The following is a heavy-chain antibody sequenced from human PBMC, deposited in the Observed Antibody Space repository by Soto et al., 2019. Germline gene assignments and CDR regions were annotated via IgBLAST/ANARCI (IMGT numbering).Heavy chain of an antibody. J-gene: IGHJ4*02. CDR1: GGSISSGGYY. Sequence: QVQRQESGPGLVKPSQTLSLTCTVSGGSISSGGYYWSWILQHPGKGLEWIGYMYYSVSTYYNPSLKSRVIISVDTSKNQFSLKLSSVTAADTAVYYCARERITMVRGVQHYFDYWGQGTPVTVSS. CDR2: MYYSVST. CDR3: ARERITMVRGVQHYFDY. V-gene: IGHV4-31*03. D-gene: IGHD3-10*01.